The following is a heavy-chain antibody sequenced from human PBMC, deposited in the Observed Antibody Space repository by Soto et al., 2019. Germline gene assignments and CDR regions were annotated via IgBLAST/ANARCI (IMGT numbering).Heavy chain of an antibody. CDR1: GFLFRSYW. J-gene: IGHJ6*02. D-gene: IGHD1-1*01. CDR2: IRPDGSNT. V-gene: IGHV3-74*01. Sequence: EVQLVESGGDLVQPGESLRLSCVPSGFLFRSYWMHWVRQTPAKGLVWVSEIRPDGSNTNYADSVRGRFTMSRDNANNALYLQMNSLRVEDTGVYYCVRGTSAWKGVDVWGQGTTVIVSS. CDR3: VRGTSAWKGVDV.